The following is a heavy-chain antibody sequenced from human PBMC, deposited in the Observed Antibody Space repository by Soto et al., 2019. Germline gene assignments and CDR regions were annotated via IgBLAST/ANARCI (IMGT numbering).Heavy chain of an antibody. J-gene: IGHJ1*01. V-gene: IGHV1-18*01. CDR1: GYTFTGYG. CDR2: ISAYNGST. Sequence: QVQLVQSGAEVKKPGASVKVSCKTSGYTFTGYGVSWVRQAPGQGLEWLGWISAYNGSTNYAQRFQGRATMTTDTSTTTVYMELRSLRSDDTAIYYCARALYCSDGTCYHPGFFRHWGQATLVTVSS. D-gene: IGHD2-15*01. CDR3: ARALYCSDGTCYHPGFFRH.